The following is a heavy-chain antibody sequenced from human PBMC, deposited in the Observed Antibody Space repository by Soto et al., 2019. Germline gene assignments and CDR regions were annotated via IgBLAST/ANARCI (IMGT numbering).Heavy chain of an antibody. V-gene: IGHV1-18*01. CDR2: ISGYNGNT. Sequence: ASVKVSCKASGYTFTSYGINWVRQAPGQGLEWMGWISGYNGNTKYAQKFQGRVTMTTDTSTSTAYMELRSLRSDDTALYYCARDGIAARPTPDYWGLGTLVTVSS. CDR1: GYTFTSYG. CDR3: ARDGIAARPTPDY. D-gene: IGHD6-6*01. J-gene: IGHJ4*02.